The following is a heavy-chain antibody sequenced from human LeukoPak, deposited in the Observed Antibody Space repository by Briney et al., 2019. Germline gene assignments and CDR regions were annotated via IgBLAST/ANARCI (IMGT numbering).Heavy chain of an antibody. V-gene: IGHV4-59*01. CDR1: GGSINSYY. CDR3: ARYEEFSTGYSASSPRHYFDH. J-gene: IGHJ4*02. CDR2: IYNTGST. D-gene: IGHD3/OR15-3a*01. Sequence: SETLSLTCTVSGGSINSYYWSWIRQPPGKGLECIGHIYNTGSTYYRPSLESRVTISVDTAKNRISLKLSSVTAADTAVYYCARYEEFSTGYSASSPRHYFDHWGQGTLVTVSS.